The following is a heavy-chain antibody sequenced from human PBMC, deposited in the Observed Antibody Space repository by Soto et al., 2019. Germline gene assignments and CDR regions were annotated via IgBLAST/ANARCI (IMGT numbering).Heavy chain of an antibody. V-gene: IGHV4-34*01. D-gene: IGHD2-2*01. J-gene: IGHJ6*03. CDR3: AREGYCSSTSCYGGPFDYYYYYMDV. CDR2: INHSGST. CDR1: GGSFSGYY. Sequence: SETLSLTCAVYGGSFSGYYWSWIRQPPGKGLEWIGEINHSGSTNYNPSLKSRVTISVDTSKNQFSLKLSSVTAADTAVYYCAREGYCSSTSCYGGPFDYYYYYMDVWGKGTTVTFSS.